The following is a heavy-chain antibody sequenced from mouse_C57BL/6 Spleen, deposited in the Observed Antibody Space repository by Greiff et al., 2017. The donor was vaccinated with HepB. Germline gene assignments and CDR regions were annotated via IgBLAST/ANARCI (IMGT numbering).Heavy chain of an antibody. Sequence: VNVVESGAELVKPGASVKISCKASGYTFTDYYINWVKQRPGQGLEWIGKIGPGSGSTYYNEKFKGKATLTADKSSSTAYMQLSSLTSEDSAVYFCASPYGNYPAWFAYWGQGTLVTVSA. V-gene: IGHV1-77*01. CDR2: IGPGSGST. CDR3: ASPYGNYPAWFAY. J-gene: IGHJ3*01. CDR1: GYTFTDYY. D-gene: IGHD2-1*01.